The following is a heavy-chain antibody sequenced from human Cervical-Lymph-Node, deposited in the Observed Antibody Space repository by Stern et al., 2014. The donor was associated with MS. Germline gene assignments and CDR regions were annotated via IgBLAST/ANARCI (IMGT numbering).Heavy chain of an antibody. Sequence: VQLVESGGGLVQPGGTLRLSCVASGFTFSNYWMHWVRQAPGKGLGWGGRIKREGRATNHADSVKGRFSISRDNAKNTLYLEMNSLRAEDTAVYYCTKDTFGPEDYWGQGVSVTVSS. CDR2: IKREGRAT. CDR3: TKDTFGPEDY. J-gene: IGHJ4*02. D-gene: IGHD3-16*01. CDR1: GFTFSNYW. V-gene: IGHV3-74*02.